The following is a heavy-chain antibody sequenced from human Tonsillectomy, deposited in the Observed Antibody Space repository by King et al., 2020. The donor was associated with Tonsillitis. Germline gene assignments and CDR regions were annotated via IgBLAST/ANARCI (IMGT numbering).Heavy chain of an antibody. CDR3: ARLDQQLGICDY. CDR1: GGSINSLGYY. Sequence: VQLQESGPGLVKPSQTLSLTCTVSGGSINSLGYYWNWIRQHPGKGLEWIGYISYSGSPYYNPSLKSRLTMSVDMSNNHFSLQLSSLTAADTAVYYCARLDQQLGICDYWGQGTLVTVSS. D-gene: IGHD1/OR15-1a*01. CDR2: ISYSGSP. V-gene: IGHV4-31*03. J-gene: IGHJ4*02.